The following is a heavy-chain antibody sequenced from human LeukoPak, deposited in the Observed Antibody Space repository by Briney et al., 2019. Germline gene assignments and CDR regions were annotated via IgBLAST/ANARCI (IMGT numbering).Heavy chain of an antibody. CDR1: GGSISSGGYY. CDR2: IYHSGST. V-gene: IGHV4-30-2*01. Sequence: SQTLSLTCTVSGGSISSGGYYWSWIRQPPGKGLEWIGYIYHSGSTYYNPSLKSRVTISVDRSKNQFSLKLSSVTAADTAVYYCAGLGGSYYYFDYWGQGTLVTVSS. J-gene: IGHJ4*02. CDR3: AGLGGSYYYFDY. D-gene: IGHD1-26*01.